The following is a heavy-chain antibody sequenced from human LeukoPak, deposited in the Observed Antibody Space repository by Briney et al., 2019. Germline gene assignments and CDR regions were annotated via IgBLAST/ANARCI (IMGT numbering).Heavy chain of an antibody. D-gene: IGHD6-13*01. Sequence: SETLSLTCIVSGGSISSSSYYWGWIRQPPGKGLEWIGSIYYSGSTYYNPSLKSRVTISVDTSKNQFSLKLSSVTAADTAVYYCARVRYSSSSVWGKGTTVTVSS. CDR3: ARVRYSSSSV. CDR1: GGSISSSSYY. J-gene: IGHJ6*04. CDR2: IYYSGST. V-gene: IGHV4-39*07.